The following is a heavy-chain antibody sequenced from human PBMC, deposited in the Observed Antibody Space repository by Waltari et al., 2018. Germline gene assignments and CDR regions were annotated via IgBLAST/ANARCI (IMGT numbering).Heavy chain of an antibody. V-gene: IGHV3-48*04. CDR3: ARDHAVHY. CDR1: GFTFSSYS. J-gene: IGHJ4*02. Sequence: EVQLVESGGGLVQPGGSLRLSCAASGFTFSSYSMNWVRQAPGKGLEWVSYISSSSTIYYADSVKGRFTISRDNAKNSLYLQMNSLRAEDTAVYYCARDHAVHYWGQGTLVTVSS. CDR2: ISSSSTI.